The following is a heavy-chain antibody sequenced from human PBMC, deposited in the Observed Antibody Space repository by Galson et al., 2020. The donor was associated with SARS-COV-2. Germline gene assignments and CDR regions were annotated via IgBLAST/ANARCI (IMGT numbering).Heavy chain of an antibody. V-gene: IGHV4-4*07. CDR2: IYTSGST. CDR3: ARDLNGGYCYDSKHWFDP. Sequence: ETSETLSLTCTVSGGSISSYYWSWIRQPAGKGLEWIGRIYTSGSTNYNPSLKSRVTMSVDTSKNQFSLKLSSVTAADTAVYYCARDLNGGYCYDSKHWFDPWGHGTLVTVSS. CDR1: GGSISSYY. J-gene: IGHJ5*02. D-gene: IGHD3-22*01.